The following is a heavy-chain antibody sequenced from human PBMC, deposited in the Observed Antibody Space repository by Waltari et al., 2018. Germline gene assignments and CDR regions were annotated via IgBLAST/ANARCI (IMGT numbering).Heavy chain of an antibody. J-gene: IGHJ3*02. CDR3: AHREYDGSGSYPRGAFDI. CDR1: GFSLSNSVVG. CDR2: RYLKDDT. Sequence: QITLNESGPPLVKPTQTLTLTCTFSGFSLSNSVVGVGWIRHPPGAALGLLALRYLKDDTGYRPSLKSRLGSSNYTSKNQVVITMTNMDTVDAEKYYCAHREYDGSGSYPRGAFDIWGQGTMVTVSS. V-gene: IGHV2-5*01. D-gene: IGHD3-10*01.